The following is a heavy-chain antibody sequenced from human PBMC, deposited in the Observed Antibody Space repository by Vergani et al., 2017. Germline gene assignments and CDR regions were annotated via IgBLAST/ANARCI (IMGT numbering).Heavy chain of an antibody. D-gene: IGHD3-10*01. Sequence: EVQLLESGGGLVQPGGSLRLSCAASGFTFSSYAMSWVRQAPGKGLEWVSAISGSGGSTYYADSVKGRFTISRDNSKHTLYLQINSLRAEDTAIYYCANDLARSDYCGSGSYDYYYYGMDVWGQGTTVTVSS. J-gene: IGHJ6*02. CDR3: ANDLARSDYCGSGSYDYYYYGMDV. V-gene: IGHV3-23*01. CDR1: GFTFSSYA. CDR2: ISGSGGST.